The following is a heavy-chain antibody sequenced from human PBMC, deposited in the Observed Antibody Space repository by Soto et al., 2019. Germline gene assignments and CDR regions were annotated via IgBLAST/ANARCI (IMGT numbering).Heavy chain of an antibody. Sequence: GGSLRLSCAASGFIFSSDAMHWVRQAPGKGLEWVAVISYHGNDKYYADSVKGRFTISRDNSKNTLYLQMNSLRAEDTAVYFCARSKYFYDTSDYLDYWGQGTLVTVSS. CDR3: ARSKYFYDTSDYLDY. CDR1: GFIFSSDA. V-gene: IGHV3-30-3*01. D-gene: IGHD3-22*01. CDR2: ISYHGNDK. J-gene: IGHJ4*02.